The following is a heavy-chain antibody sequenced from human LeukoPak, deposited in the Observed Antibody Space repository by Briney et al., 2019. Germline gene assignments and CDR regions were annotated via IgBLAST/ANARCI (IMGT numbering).Heavy chain of an antibody. CDR3: ARDPRGGSSWYYFDY. D-gene: IGHD6-13*01. J-gene: IGHJ4*02. V-gene: IGHV3-11*06. CDR1: GFSFSNFY. Sequence: GGSLRLSCAASGFSFSNFYMSWIRQAPGKGLEWVSYISSSSTYTNSADSVRGRFTISRDNAKNSLYLQMNSLRAEDTAVYHCARDPRGGSSWYYFDYWGQGTLVTVSS. CDR2: ISSSSTYT.